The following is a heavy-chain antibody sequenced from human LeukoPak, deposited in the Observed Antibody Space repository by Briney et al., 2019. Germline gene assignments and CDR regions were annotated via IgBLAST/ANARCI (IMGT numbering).Heavy chain of an antibody. CDR2: INQDGYEI. J-gene: IGHJ4*02. V-gene: IGHV3-7*01. D-gene: IGHD1-26*01. CDR1: GFTFSGYW. CDR3: ARDKIVGPTTLDY. Sequence: PGGSLRLSCAASGFTFSGYWMSWVRQTPEKGLEWVANINQDGYEIYYVDSVKGRFTISRDNAKNSLYLQMNSLRADDTAVYYCARDKIVGPTTLDYWGQGTLVTVSS.